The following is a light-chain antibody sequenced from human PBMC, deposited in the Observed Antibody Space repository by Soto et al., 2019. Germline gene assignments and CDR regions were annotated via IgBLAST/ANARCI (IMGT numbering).Light chain of an antibody. CDR3: QTWGSGIQV. CDR1: SGHSSYA. V-gene: IGLV4-69*01. CDR2: LNSDGSH. J-gene: IGLJ3*02. Sequence: QSVLTQSPSASASLGASVKLTCTLSSGHSSYAIAWHQQQPEKGPRYLMKLNSDGSHNKGDGVPDRFSGSISGAERYLTISSLQSEDEADYYCQTWGSGIQVFGGGTKVTVL.